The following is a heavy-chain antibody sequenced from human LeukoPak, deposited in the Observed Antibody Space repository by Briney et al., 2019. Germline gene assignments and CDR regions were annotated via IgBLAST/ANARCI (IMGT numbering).Heavy chain of an antibody. CDR2: ISGSGGST. CDR1: GFTFSSYA. V-gene: IGHV3-23*01. J-gene: IGHJ3*02. CDR3: AKPRQRQQLVVAWYAFDI. D-gene: IGHD6-13*01. Sequence: QTGGSLRLSCAASGFTFSSYAMSWVRQAPGKGLEWVSAISGSGGSTYYADSVKGRFTISRDNSKNTLYLQMNSLRAEDTAVYYCAKPRQRQQLVVAWYAFDIWGQGTMVTVSS.